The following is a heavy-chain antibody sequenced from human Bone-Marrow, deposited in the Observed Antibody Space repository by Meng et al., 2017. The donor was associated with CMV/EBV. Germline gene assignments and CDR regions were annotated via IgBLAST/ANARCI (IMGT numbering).Heavy chain of an antibody. CDR2: ISGSGDTI. CDR3: AREQSGSGTYYFYGMDV. CDR1: GFTFSSYS. D-gene: IGHD1-26*01. J-gene: IGHJ6*02. Sequence: GGSLRLSCAASGFTFSSYSMNWVRQAPGKGLEWVSYISGSGDTIYYADSVKGRFTVSRDNAKKSLYLQMNSLKVEDTAVYYCAREQSGSGTYYFYGMDVWGQGTTVTVSS. V-gene: IGHV3-48*04.